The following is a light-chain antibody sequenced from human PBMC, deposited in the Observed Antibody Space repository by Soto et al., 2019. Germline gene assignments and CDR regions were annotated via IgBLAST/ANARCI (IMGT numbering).Light chain of an antibody. CDR1: QSVSSNY. Sequence: EIVVTQSPDTLSLSPGEGAALSCRASQSVSSNYLAWYQQRPGQAPRLLIYAASNRAAGIPDRFTGSGSGTDFTLTISRPEPEDFAVYYCQQYGSSPATFGQGTKLEIK. J-gene: IGKJ2*01. CDR2: AAS. CDR3: QQYGSSPAT. V-gene: IGKV3-20*01.